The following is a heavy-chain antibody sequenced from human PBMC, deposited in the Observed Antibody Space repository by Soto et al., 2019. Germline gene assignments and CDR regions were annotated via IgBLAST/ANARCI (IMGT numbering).Heavy chain of an antibody. CDR2: IHHSGST. CDR1: GGSISRYY. D-gene: IGHD3-16*01. CDR3: ARHVGGEYGEYVMSWFDP. Sequence: QVQLQESGPGLVKPSETLSLTCTVSGGSISRYYWSWIRQSPGKGLEWIGYIHHSGSTNYNPSLKSRVTISVDTSKNQFSLKLNSVTAADTAVYHCARHVGGEYGEYVMSWFDPWGQGTLVTVSS. J-gene: IGHJ5*02. V-gene: IGHV4-59*08.